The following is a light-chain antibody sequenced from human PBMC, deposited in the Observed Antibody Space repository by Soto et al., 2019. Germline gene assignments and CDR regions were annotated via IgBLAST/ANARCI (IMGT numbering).Light chain of an antibody. CDR1: ESISTW. Sequence: DIQMTQSPSTLSASVGDRVTITCRASESISTWLAWYQQKPGKAPKLLIYAASTLESGVPSRFSGSGSGTEFTRTIRSLQPDDFATYYCQRHDGRFGQGTKLEIK. V-gene: IGKV1-5*01. CDR3: QRHDGR. CDR2: AAS. J-gene: IGKJ2*03.